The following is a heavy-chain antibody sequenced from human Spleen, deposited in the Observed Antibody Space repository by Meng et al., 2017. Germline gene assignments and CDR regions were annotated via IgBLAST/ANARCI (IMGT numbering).Heavy chain of an antibody. Sequence: GGSLRLSCADSGFTFSTYEMKWVRQAPGKGLEWASDISSGDTTIYCADSVKGRFTISRDNTKNSLCLQMNSLRAEDTALYYCAKDHRRGVVVPAASAFDIWGQGTMVTVSS. CDR3: AKDHRRGVVVPAASAFDI. D-gene: IGHD2-2*01. CDR1: GFTFSTYE. V-gene: IGHV3-48*03. J-gene: IGHJ3*02. CDR2: ISSGDTTI.